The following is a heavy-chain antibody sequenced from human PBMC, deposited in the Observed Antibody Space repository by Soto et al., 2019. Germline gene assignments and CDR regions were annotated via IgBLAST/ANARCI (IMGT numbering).Heavy chain of an antibody. Sequence: GASLRLSCAPSGFTFSISWMHWVRQAPGKGLVWVSRINSDGRSTSYADTEKGRFTISRDNAKNTLKQQKNRLRAEVTAVFYCARGALAYYDFWSGTRSMDVWGKGT. D-gene: IGHD3-3*01. CDR1: GFTFSISW. CDR2: INSDGRST. J-gene: IGHJ6*03. CDR3: ARGALAYYDFWSGTRSMDV. V-gene: IGHV3-74*01.